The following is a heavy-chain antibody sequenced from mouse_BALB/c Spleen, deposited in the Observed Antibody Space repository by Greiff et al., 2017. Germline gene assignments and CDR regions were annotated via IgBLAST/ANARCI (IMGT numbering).Heavy chain of an antibody. J-gene: IGHJ2*01. CDR1: GYAFSSYW. V-gene: IGHV1-80*01. Sequence: VQLQQSGAELVRPGSSVKISCKASGYAFSSYWMNWVKQRPGQGLEWIGQIYPGDGDTNYNGKFKGKATLTADKSSSTAYMQLSSLTSEDSAVYFCATYYGKGGYYFDYWGQGTTLTVSS. CDR3: ATYYGKGGYYFDY. CDR2: IYPGDGDT. D-gene: IGHD2-10*01.